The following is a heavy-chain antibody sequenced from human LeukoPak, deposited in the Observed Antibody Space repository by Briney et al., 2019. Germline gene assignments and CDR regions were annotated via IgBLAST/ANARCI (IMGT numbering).Heavy chain of an antibody. Sequence: PGGSLRLSCTASGSTFSGRWMHWVRQAPGKGLVWVSLIKPDGSSTNYADSVKGRFTISRDDAKNTLYLQMNSLRVEDTAVYYCVPADLPWGQGTLVTVSS. CDR2: IKPDGSST. J-gene: IGHJ5*02. CDR1: GSTFSGRW. CDR3: VPADLP. V-gene: IGHV3-74*01.